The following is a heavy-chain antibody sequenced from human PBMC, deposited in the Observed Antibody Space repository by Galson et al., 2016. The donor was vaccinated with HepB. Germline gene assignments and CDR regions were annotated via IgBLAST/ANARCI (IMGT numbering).Heavy chain of an antibody. D-gene: IGHD6-19*01. Sequence: SLRLSCAASGFTFDDYAMHWVRQVPGKGLEWVSGLNWNSDVIGYADSVKGRFTIPRDNAKNSLYLQMNSLRPEDTALYYCAKDRSAVSVAADHWGQGTLVTVSS. CDR2: LNWNSDVI. CDR3: AKDRSAVSVAADH. V-gene: IGHV3-9*01. CDR1: GFTFDDYA. J-gene: IGHJ4*02.